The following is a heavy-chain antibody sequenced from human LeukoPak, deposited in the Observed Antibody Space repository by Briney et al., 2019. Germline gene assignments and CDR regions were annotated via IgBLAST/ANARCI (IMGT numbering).Heavy chain of an antibody. CDR1: GFTFSSYG. CDR3: AKDYYDSSGXXXXXAFDI. D-gene: IGHD3-22*01. V-gene: IGHV3-33*06. CDR2: IWYDGSNK. Sequence: GGSLRLSCAASGFTFSSYGMHWVRQAPGKGLEWVAVIWYDGSNKYYADSVKGRFTISRDNSKNTLYLQMNSLRAEDTAVYYCAKDYYDSSGXXXXXAFDIWGXXTXVTVS. J-gene: IGHJ3*02.